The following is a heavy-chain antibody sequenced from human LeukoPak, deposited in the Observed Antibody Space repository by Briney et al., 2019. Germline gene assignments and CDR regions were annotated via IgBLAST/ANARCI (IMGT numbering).Heavy chain of an antibody. CDR3: VRDWDAMLRGETDDF. Sequence: GGSLRLSCAASGFTVSSTYMSWVRQAPGKGLEWVSVLYSDDITYYANSVKGRFFISRDNSKSMLYLQMNSLRAEDTAVYYCVRDWDAMLRGETDDFWGQGTLVTVSS. J-gene: IGHJ4*02. D-gene: IGHD3-10*01. CDR1: GFTVSSTY. V-gene: IGHV3-66*01. CDR2: LYSDDIT.